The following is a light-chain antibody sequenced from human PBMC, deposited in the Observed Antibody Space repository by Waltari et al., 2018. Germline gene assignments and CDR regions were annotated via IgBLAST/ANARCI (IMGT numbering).Light chain of an antibody. J-gene: IGKJ1*01. CDR1: QSLVKTDGNTY. Sequence: DVVMTQSPLSLPVTPGPPASIPCRSSQSLVKTDGNTYLIWFHQRPGQSPRRLIYNVSNRDSGVPDRFSGSGSGTDFTLRITRVEAEDVGVYYCLQGTHWPPTFGQGTKVEIK. CDR2: NVS. CDR3: LQGTHWPPT. V-gene: IGKV2-30*01.